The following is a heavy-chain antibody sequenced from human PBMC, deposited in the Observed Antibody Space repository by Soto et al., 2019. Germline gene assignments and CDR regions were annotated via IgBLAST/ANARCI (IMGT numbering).Heavy chain of an antibody. J-gene: IGHJ6*02. CDR1: GYTFTSYD. D-gene: IGHD3-3*01. CDR3: ARGHYDFWSGYYYGMDV. CDR2: MNPNSGNT. Sequence: QVQLVQSGAEVKKPGASVKVSCKASGYTFTSYDINWVRQATGQGLEWMGWMNPNSGNTGYAQKFQGRVTMTRNTSISTAYMERSSLRSEDTAVYYCARGHYDFWSGYYYGMDVWGQGTTVTVSS. V-gene: IGHV1-8*01.